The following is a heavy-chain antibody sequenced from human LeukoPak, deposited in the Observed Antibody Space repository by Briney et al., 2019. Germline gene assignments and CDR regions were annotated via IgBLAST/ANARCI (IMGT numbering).Heavy chain of an antibody. D-gene: IGHD4-17*01. CDR3: AKGHGDYYYYYMDV. J-gene: IGHJ6*03. Sequence: GGSLRLSCAASGFTFSSYGMSWVRQAPGKGLEWVSAISGSGGSTYYADSVKGRFTISRDNSKNTLYLQMNSLRAEDTALYYCAKGHGDYYYYYMDVWGNGTTVIVSS. CDR1: GFTFSSYG. CDR2: ISGSGGST. V-gene: IGHV3-23*01.